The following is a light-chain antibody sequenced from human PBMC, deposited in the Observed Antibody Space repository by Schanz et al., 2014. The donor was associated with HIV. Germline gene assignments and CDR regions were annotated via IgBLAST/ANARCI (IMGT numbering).Light chain of an antibody. J-gene: IGLJ3*02. CDR1: NSNIGSNY. CDR3: AAWDDSLSGRGV. CDR2: RSS. Sequence: QSVLTQPPSASGTPGQRVTISCAGNNSNIGSNYVYWYQQLPGTAPKILIFRSSERPSGVPDRFSGSKSGTSASLAISGLRSEDEADYYCAAWDDSLSGRGVFGGGTKLTVL. V-gene: IGLV1-47*01.